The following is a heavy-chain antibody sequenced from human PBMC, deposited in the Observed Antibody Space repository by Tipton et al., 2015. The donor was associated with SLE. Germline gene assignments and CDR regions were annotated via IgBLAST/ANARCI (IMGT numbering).Heavy chain of an antibody. D-gene: IGHD2-2*01. CDR2: ISSSSSTI. J-gene: IGHJ6*02. V-gene: IGHV3-48*01. CDR1: GFTFSSYS. Sequence: SLRLSCAASGFTFSSYSMNWVRQAPGKGLEWVSYISSSSSTIYYADSVKGRFTISRDNAKNSLYLQMNSLRAEDTAVYYCARDGGDIVVDYYGMDVWGQGTTVTVSS. CDR3: ARDGGDIVVDYYGMDV.